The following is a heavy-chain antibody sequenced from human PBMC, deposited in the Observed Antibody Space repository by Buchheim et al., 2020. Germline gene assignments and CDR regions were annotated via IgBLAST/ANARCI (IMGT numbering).Heavy chain of an antibody. CDR1: GFTFSSYG. D-gene: IGHD5-18*01. CDR3: AKDRDTAMVRPVQYFDY. CDR2: ISYDGSNK. V-gene: IGHV3-30*18. Sequence: QVQLVESGGGVVQPGRSLRLSCAASGFTFSSYGMHWVRQAPGKGLEWVAVISYDGSNKYYADSVKGRFTISRDNSKSTLYLQMNSLRAEDTAVYYCAKDRDTAMVRPVQYFDYWGQGTL. J-gene: IGHJ4*02.